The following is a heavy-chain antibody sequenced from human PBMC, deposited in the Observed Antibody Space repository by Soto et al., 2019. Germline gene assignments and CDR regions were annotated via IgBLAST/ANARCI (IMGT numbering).Heavy chain of an antibody. J-gene: IGHJ4*02. CDR1: GYSLTTYW. V-gene: IGHV5-51*01. CDR3: ARRRAAGGSAPLYWAY. D-gene: IGHD3-10*01. CDR2: IYPGDSDT. Sequence: GESLKISCQGFGYSLTTYWIGWVRQMPGKGREWVGIIYPGDSDTRYSPSFQGQVTISADKSINTAYLEWSSLQASDTAMYYCARRRAAGGSAPLYWAYWGQGTPVTVSS.